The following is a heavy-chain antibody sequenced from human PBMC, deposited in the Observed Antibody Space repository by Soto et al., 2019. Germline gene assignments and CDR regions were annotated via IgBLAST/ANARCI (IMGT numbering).Heavy chain of an antibody. CDR2: ISGSGSTI. Sequence: QVQLVQSGGGLVKPGGSLRLSCAASGFTFNDYYITWIRQAPGKGLEWVSYISGSGSTIYYADSVKGRFTISRDNAKNSLYLQMNSLRAEDTAVYSCAGQPFSSSWYFDSWGQGTLVTVSS. CDR3: AGQPFSSSWYFDS. J-gene: IGHJ4*02. CDR1: GFTFNDYY. D-gene: IGHD6-19*01. V-gene: IGHV3-11*01.